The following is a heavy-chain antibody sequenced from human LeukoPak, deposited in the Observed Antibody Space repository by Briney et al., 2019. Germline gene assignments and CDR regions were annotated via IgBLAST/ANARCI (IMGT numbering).Heavy chain of an antibody. Sequence: GGSLRLSCSASGFTFSSYAMHWVRQAPGKGLEWVSYISGSSSTIYYADSVKGRFSISRDNAKNTLYLQMNSLRAEDTAVYYCARGYGDWFDPWGQGTLVTVSS. CDR2: ISGSSSTI. CDR3: ARGYGDWFDP. D-gene: IGHD3-10*01. J-gene: IGHJ5*02. CDR1: GFTFSSYA. V-gene: IGHV3-48*04.